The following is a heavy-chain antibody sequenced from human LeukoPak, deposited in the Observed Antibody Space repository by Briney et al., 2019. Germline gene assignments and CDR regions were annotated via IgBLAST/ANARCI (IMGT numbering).Heavy chain of an antibody. CDR2: IRGSGDRT. Sequence: GGSLRLSCAASGFTFSSFGMSWVRQAPGKGLEWVSTIRGSGDRTYYADSVKGRFIISRDNSKTTMYLQMNSLRAEDTGVYYCAKDSGWIQFIEWGQGTPVTVSS. V-gene: IGHV3-23*01. D-gene: IGHD5-24*01. CDR3: AKDSGWIQFIE. J-gene: IGHJ4*02. CDR1: GFTFSSFG.